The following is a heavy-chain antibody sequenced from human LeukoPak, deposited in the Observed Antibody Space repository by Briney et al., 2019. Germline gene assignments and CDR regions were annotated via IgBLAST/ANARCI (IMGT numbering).Heavy chain of an antibody. D-gene: IGHD4-17*01. Sequence: SETLSLTCAVYGGSFSGYYWSWIRQPPGKGLEWIGEINHSGSTNYNPSLKSRVTISVDTSKNQFSLKLSSVTAADTAVYYCARGTVTRKIDYWGQGTLVTVSS. V-gene: IGHV4-34*01. CDR2: INHSGST. CDR3: ARGTVTRKIDY. J-gene: IGHJ4*02. CDR1: GGSFSGYY.